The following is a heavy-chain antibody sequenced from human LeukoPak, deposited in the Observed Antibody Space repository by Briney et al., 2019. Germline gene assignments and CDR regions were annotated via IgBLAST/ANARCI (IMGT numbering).Heavy chain of an antibody. CDR1: GFTFSSYW. D-gene: IGHD3-22*01. V-gene: IGHV3-7*01. J-gene: IGHJ1*01. Sequence: GGSLRLSCAASGFTFSSYWMSWVRQAPGKGLEWVANIKQDGSEKYYVDPVKGRFTISRDNAKNSLYLQMNSLRAEDTAVYYCAAYYYDSSGYYPQYFQHWGQGTLVTVSS. CDR3: AAYYYDSSGYYPQYFQH. CDR2: IKQDGSEK.